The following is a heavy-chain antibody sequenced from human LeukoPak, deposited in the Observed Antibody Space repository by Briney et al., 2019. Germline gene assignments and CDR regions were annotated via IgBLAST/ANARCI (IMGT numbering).Heavy chain of an antibody. Sequence: PSETLSLTCAVYGGSFSGYYWSWIRQPPGKGLEWIGEINHSGSTNYNPSLKSRVTISVDTSKNQFSLKLSSVTAADTAVYYCARGAAAGRLYDYWGQGTLVTVSS. CDR1: GGSFSGYY. J-gene: IGHJ4*02. V-gene: IGHV4-34*01. D-gene: IGHD6-13*01. CDR3: ARGAAAGRLYDY. CDR2: INHSGST.